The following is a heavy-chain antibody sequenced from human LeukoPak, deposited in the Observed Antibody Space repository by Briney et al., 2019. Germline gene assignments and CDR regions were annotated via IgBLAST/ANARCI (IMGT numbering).Heavy chain of an antibody. CDR1: GFTFSGST. CDR2: IRSRANSYAT. V-gene: IGHV3-73*01. J-gene: IGHJ4*02. CDR3: TLDGYIDGLLIDY. D-gene: IGHD5-18*01. Sequence: GGSLRLSCAASGFTFSGSTLHWARQSAGKGLEWVGHIRSRANSYATVYAASVKGRFTISRDDSKNTAYLHMHSLKSEDTALYYCTLDGYIDGLLIDYWGRGTLVTVSS.